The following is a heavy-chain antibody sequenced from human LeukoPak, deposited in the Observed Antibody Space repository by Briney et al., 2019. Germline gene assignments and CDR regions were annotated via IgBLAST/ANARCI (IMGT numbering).Heavy chain of an antibody. CDR1: GFTFSGSA. CDR2: ISYDGSNK. CDR3: AREAPFDC. J-gene: IGHJ4*02. V-gene: IGHV3-30*04. Sequence: GRSLRLSCAASGFTFSGSAMHWVRQAPGKGLEWVAFISYDGSNKYYADSVKGRFIISRDNSKNTLYLQMNSLTTEDTAVYYCAREAPFDCWGQGTLVTVSS.